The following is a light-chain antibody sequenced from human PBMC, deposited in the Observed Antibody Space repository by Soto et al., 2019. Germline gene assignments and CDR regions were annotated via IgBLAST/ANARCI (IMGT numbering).Light chain of an antibody. Sequence: ELVLKLSRGTLSFSSGDRATLSCRASQSVPRSYLAWYPQKPGQAPRHLIYGASTRATGIQARFSGSGSGTDFTLTISSVEPEDFAVYYCQQRSKLITFGQGTRLEI. CDR2: GAS. CDR1: QSVPRSY. J-gene: IGKJ5*01. CDR3: QQRSKLIT. V-gene: IGKV3-11*01.